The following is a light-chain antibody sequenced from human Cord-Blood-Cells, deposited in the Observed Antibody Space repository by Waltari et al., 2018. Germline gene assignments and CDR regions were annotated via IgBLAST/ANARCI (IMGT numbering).Light chain of an antibody. CDR1: QSVSSSY. V-gene: IGKV3-20*01. Sequence: EIALTQSPGILSLSPGERATLSCRASQSVSSSYLAWYQQKPGQAPRLLIYGASSRATGIPDRFSGSGSGTDFTLTISRLEPEDFAVYYCQQYGSSPPITFGQGTRLEIK. CDR2: GAS. J-gene: IGKJ5*01. CDR3: QQYGSSPPIT.